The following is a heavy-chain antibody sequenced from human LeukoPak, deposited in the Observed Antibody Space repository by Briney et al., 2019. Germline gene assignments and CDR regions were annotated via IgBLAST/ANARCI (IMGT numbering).Heavy chain of an antibody. Sequence: SETLSLTCTVSGGSISSYYWSWIRQPPGKGLEWIGYIYYSGSTNYNPSLKSRVTISVDTSKNQFFLKLSSVTAADTAVSYCARGIVVPAARFDPWGQGTLVTVSS. CDR3: ARGIVVPAARFDP. D-gene: IGHD2-2*01. V-gene: IGHV4-59*01. CDR1: GGSISSYY. J-gene: IGHJ5*02. CDR2: IYYSGST.